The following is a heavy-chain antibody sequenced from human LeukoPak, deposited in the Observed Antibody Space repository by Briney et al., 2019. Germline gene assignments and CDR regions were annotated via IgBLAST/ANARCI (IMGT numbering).Heavy chain of an antibody. CDR1: GGSISSSSYY. V-gene: IGHV4-39*07. J-gene: IGHJ5*02. CDR3: ARDRYDILTGPNWFDP. D-gene: IGHD3-9*01. Sequence: SETLSLTCTVSGGSISSSSYYWGWFRQPPGKGLEWIGSIYYSGSTYYNPSLKSRVTISVDTSKNQFSLKLSSVTAADTAVYYCARDRYDILTGPNWFDPWGQGTLVTVSS. CDR2: IYYSGST.